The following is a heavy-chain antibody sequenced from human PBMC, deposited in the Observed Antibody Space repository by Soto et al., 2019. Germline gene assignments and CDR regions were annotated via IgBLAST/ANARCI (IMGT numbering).Heavy chain of an antibody. J-gene: IGHJ4*02. V-gene: IGHV3-9*01. Sequence: PGGSLRLSCAASGFTFDDYAMHWVRQAPGKGLEWVSGITWNSGTVGYADSVKGRFTISRDNSKNTLYLQMNSLRGEDTAVYYCARGSPKPRWLSYFDYWGQGTLVTVSS. CDR1: GFTFDDYA. D-gene: IGHD3-22*01. CDR2: ITWNSGTV. CDR3: ARGSPKPRWLSYFDY.